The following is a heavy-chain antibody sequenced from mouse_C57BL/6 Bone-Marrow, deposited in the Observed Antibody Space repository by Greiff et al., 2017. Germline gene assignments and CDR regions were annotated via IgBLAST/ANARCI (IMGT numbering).Heavy chain of an antibody. CDR3: ARRSFPYYGSSSWYFDV. V-gene: IGHV1-64*01. CDR1: GYTFTSYW. J-gene: IGHJ1*03. Sequence: QVQLQQPGAELVKPGASVKLSCKASGYTFTSYWMHWVKQRPGQGLEWIGMIHPNSGSTNYNEKFKSKATLTVNKSSSTAYMQLSSLPSEDSAVYYCARRSFPYYGSSSWYFDVWGTGTTVTVSS. D-gene: IGHD1-1*01. CDR2: IHPNSGST.